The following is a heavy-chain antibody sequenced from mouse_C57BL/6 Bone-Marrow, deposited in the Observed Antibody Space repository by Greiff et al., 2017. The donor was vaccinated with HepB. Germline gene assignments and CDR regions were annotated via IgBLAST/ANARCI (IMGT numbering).Heavy chain of an antibody. CDR2: INYDGSST. CDR3: ARVPITTVVANWYFDV. V-gene: IGHV5-16*01. J-gene: IGHJ1*03. Sequence: EVQRVESEGGLVQPGSSMKLSCTASGFTFSDYYMAWVRQVPEKGLEWVANINYDGSSTYYLDSLKSRFIISRDNAKNILYLQMSSLKSEDTATYYCARVPITTVVANWYFDVWGTGTTATVSS. CDR1: GFTFSDYY. D-gene: IGHD1-1*01.